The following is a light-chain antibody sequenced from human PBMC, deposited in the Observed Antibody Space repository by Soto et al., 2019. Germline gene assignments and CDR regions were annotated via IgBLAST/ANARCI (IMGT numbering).Light chain of an antibody. CDR1: QAISNY. V-gene: IGKV1-27*01. J-gene: IGKJ1*01. Sequence: DSQMTQAPSSLSASVGDRVTITCRASQAISNYLAWYQQTPGKVPKLLIYAASTMQPGVPSRFSGSRSGTDFTLTISSVQPEVVATDYCQKDNIAPPTLAQGTKVDTK. CDR3: QKDNIAPPT. CDR2: AAS.